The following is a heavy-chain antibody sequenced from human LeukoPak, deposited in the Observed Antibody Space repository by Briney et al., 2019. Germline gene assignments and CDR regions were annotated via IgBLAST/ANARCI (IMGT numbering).Heavy chain of an antibody. CDR2: VWYDGRNR. Sequence: QPGRSLRLSCAASGFTFSSYAMHWVRQAPGKGLEWVAVVWYDGRNRDYADSVKGRFTISKDNSNNMVFLQMDRLRAEDTAVYYCARLWGGNGYSGGSLNLWGQGTLVTVSS. V-gene: IGHV3-33*08. J-gene: IGHJ5*02. D-gene: IGHD3-16*01. CDR3: ARLWGGNGYSGGSLNL. CDR1: GFTFSSYA.